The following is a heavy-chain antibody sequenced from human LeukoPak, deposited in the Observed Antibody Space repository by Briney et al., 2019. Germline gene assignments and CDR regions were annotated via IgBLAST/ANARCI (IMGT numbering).Heavy chain of an antibody. Sequence: GGSLRLSCAASGFTFSSYGMHWVRQAPGKGLEWVSYISSSGSTIYYADSVKGRFTISRDNAKNSLYLQMNSLRAEDTAVYYCARRHDYYYYMDVWGKGTTVAVSS. CDR3: ARRHDYYYYMDV. V-gene: IGHV3-48*04. J-gene: IGHJ6*03. CDR2: ISSSGSTI. CDR1: GFTFSSYG.